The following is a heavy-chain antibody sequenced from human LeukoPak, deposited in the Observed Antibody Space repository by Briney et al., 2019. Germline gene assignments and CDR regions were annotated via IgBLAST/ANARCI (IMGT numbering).Heavy chain of an antibody. CDR1: GDSISSSSYY. CDR3: ARHGGAYGDYWYYFDY. Sequence: PSETLSLTCTVSGDSISSSSYYWGWIRQPPGKGLEWIGSIYYSGSTNYNPSLKSRVTISVDTSKNQFSLKLSSVTAADTAVYYCARHGGAYGDYWYYFDYWGQGTLVTVSS. J-gene: IGHJ4*02. V-gene: IGHV4-39*01. CDR2: IYYSGST. D-gene: IGHD4-17*01.